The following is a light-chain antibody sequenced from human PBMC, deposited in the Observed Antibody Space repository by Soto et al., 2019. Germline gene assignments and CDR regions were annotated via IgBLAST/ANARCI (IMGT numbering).Light chain of an antibody. CDR3: CSYAGTYTYYV. CDR1: SSDVGGYNY. J-gene: IGLJ1*01. V-gene: IGLV2-11*01. Sequence: SVLTQPRSVSGSPGQSVTISCTGTSSDVGGYNYVSWYQQHPGKVPKFLIYDVNKRPSGVPDRFSGSKSGNTASLIISGLQAEDEADYYCCSYAGTYTYYVFGHGTKVTVL. CDR2: DVN.